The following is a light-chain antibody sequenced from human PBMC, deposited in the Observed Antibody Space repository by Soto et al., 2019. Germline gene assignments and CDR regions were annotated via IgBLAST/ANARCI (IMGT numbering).Light chain of an antibody. J-gene: IGLJ7*01. CDR1: SSDVGGYNY. Sequence: QSALTQPASVSGSPGQSITISCTGTSSDVGGYNYVSWYQQHPGKAPKLVISEDSGRPSGVSNRFSGSKSGNTASLTISRLQPEDEADYHCSSYATSDTWVFGGGTQLTVL. CDR2: EDS. V-gene: IGLV2-14*01. CDR3: SSYATSDTWV.